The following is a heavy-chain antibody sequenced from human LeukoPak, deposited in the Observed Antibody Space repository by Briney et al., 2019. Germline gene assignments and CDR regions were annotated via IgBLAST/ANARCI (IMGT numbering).Heavy chain of an antibody. V-gene: IGHV4-59*01. D-gene: IGHD6-13*01. J-gene: IGHJ3*02. CDR1: GGSISSYY. CDR3: ARSYSSSWYEFGAFDI. Sequence: SETLSLTCTVSGGSISSYYWSWIRQPPGKGLEWIGYIYYSGSTNYNPSLKSRVTISVDTSKNQFSPKLSSVTAADTAVYYCARSYSSSWYEFGAFDIWGQGTMVTVSS. CDR2: IYYSGST.